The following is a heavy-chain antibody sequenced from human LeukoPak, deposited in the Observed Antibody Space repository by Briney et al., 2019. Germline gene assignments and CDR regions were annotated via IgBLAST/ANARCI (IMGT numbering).Heavy chain of an antibody. V-gene: IGHV3-23*01. J-gene: IGHJ4*02. CDR2: TSGSGGST. D-gene: IGHD6-6*01. Sequence: GGSLRLSCAASGFTFSSYAMNWVRQAPGKGLEWVSATSGSGGSTYYAESVKGRFTISRDNSKNTLYLQINSLRADDTAVYYCAKELGRGALGARIGRDPFDYWGQGTLVTVSS. CDR1: GFTFSSYA. CDR3: AKELGRGALGARIGRDPFDY.